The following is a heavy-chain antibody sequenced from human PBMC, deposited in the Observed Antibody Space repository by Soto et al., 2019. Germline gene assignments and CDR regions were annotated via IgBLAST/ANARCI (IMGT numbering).Heavy chain of an antibody. CDR3: ARDFNPSGSFQTFDY. CDR2: IWYDGSNK. CDR1: GFTFSSYG. V-gene: IGHV3-33*01. Sequence: GGSLRLSCAASGFTFSSYGMHWVRQAPGKGLEWVAVIWYDGSNKYYADSVKGRFTISRDNSKNTLYLQMNSLRAEDTAVYYCARDFNPSGSFQTFDYWGQGTRVTVSS. J-gene: IGHJ4*02. D-gene: IGHD3-10*01.